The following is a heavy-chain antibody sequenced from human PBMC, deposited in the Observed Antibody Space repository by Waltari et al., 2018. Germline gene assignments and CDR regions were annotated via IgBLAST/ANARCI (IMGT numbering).Heavy chain of an antibody. D-gene: IGHD1-26*01. CDR3: ARAIGWEQIDY. J-gene: IGHJ4*02. CDR2: INPNSGDK. Sequence: QVQLVQSGAEVKKPGAAVTVSCKASEDTFNGYYLQWVRQAPGQRLEWMRWINPNSGDKNYGAKLRGRVTMTRDTSIHTAYMELSRLRSDDTAIYFCARAIGWEQIDYWGQGTLVTVSS. CDR1: EDTFNGYY. V-gene: IGHV1-2*02.